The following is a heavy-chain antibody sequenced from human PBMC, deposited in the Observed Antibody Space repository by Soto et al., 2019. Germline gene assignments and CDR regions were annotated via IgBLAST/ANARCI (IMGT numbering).Heavy chain of an antibody. V-gene: IGHV1-18*01. D-gene: IGHD1-26*01. J-gene: IGHJ6*02. CDR1: GYTFTTSG. Sequence: QVQLVQSGPEVRKPGASVKVSCEASGYTFTTSGISWVRQVPGQGLEWMGWISTYNGDTNSAQNFQGRVLMTAGTSTGTAYMELMSLKSDATAVYYCARQGSWPYYYYGLDVWGQGTLVTVSS. CDR3: ARQGSWPYYYYGLDV. CDR2: ISTYNGDT.